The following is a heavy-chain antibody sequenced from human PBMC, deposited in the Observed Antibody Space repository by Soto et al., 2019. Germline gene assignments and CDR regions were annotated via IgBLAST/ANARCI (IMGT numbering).Heavy chain of an antibody. CDR1: GFTFSSYE. CDR2: ISSNGGTI. D-gene: IGHD1-26*01. J-gene: IGHJ3*02. CDR3: TKAESAMSRRYDAFDI. V-gene: IGHV3-48*03. Sequence: GSLRLSCAASGFTFSSYEMDWVRQAPGKGLEWVAYISSNGGTIYYGDSVKGRFTISRDNADNSLYLQMNSLRAEDTAVYYCTKAESAMSRRYDAFDIWARRTIVCVS.